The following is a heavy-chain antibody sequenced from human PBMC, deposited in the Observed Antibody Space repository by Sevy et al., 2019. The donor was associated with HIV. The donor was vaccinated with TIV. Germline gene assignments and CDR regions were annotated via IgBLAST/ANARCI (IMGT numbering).Heavy chain of an antibody. J-gene: IGHJ5*02. Sequence: GWSLRLSCAASGFTVSSDWMSWVRQAPGKGLEWVANIKQDGSEKYYVDSVKGRVTISRDNAKNSLYLQINSLRAEDTAVYYCAREAGGLWFDHWGQGTLVTVSS. CDR3: AREAGGLWFDH. CDR2: IKQDGSEK. CDR1: GFTVSSDW. V-gene: IGHV3-7*03. D-gene: IGHD6-19*01.